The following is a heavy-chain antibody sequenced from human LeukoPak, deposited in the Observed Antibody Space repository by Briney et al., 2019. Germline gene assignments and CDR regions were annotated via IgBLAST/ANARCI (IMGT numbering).Heavy chain of an antibody. CDR2: INHSGST. D-gene: IGHD5-12*01. J-gene: IGHJ4*02. CDR3: ARYRGASGYHFDY. Sequence: SETLSLTCAVYGGSFSGYYWSWIRQPPGKGLEWIGEINHSGSTNYNPSPKSRVTISVDTSKNQFSLKLSSVTAADTAMYYCARYRGASGYHFDYWGQGTLVTVSS. V-gene: IGHV4-34*01. CDR1: GGSFSGYY.